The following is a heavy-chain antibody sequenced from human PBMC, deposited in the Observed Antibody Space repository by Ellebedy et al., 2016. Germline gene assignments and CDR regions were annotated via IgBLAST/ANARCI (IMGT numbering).Heavy chain of an antibody. CDR3: ARVRAAAGNYYYYYGMDV. Sequence: GESLKISXAASGFTFSSYAMHWVRQAPGKGLEWVAVISYDGSNKYYADSVKGRFTISRDNSKNTLYLQMNSLRAEDTAVYYCARVRAAAGNYYYYYGMDVWGQGTTVTVSS. CDR1: GFTFSSYA. D-gene: IGHD6-13*01. V-gene: IGHV3-30-3*01. CDR2: ISYDGSNK. J-gene: IGHJ6*02.